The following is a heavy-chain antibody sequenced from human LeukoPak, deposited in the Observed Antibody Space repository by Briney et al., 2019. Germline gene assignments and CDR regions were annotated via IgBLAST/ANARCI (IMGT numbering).Heavy chain of an antibody. V-gene: IGHV1-18*01. D-gene: IGHD3-10*01. Sequence: VASVKVSCKASGYTFTSYGTSWVRQAPGQGLEWMGWISAYNGNTNYAQKLQGRVTMTTDTSTSTAYMELRSLRSDDTAVYYCARVGSWFGELEEYYFDYWGQGTLVTVSS. CDR3: ARVGSWFGELEEYYFDY. J-gene: IGHJ4*02. CDR1: GYTFTSYG. CDR2: ISAYNGNT.